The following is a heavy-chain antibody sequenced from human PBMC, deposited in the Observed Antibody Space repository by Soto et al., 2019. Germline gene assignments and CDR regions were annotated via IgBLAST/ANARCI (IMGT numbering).Heavy chain of an antibody. CDR2: INPSGGST. J-gene: IGHJ4*02. CDR1: GYTFTSYY. D-gene: IGHD1-7*01. CDR3: ARDPSITGTAFRPLFAY. V-gene: IGHV1-46*01. Sequence: ASVKVSCKASGYTFTSYYMHWVRQAPGQGLEWMGIINPSGGSTSYAQKFQGRVTMTRDTSTSTVYMELSSLRSEDTAVYYCARDPSITGTAFRPLFAYWGQGTLVTVSS.